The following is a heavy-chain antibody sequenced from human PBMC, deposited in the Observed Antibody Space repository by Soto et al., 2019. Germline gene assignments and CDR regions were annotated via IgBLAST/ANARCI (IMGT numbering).Heavy chain of an antibody. D-gene: IGHD2-15*01. Sequence: QVQLVESGGGVVQPGRSLRLSCAASGFIFNEYGMHWVRQAPGKGLEWVAVIWCDGSNKYYADSVKGRFTFSRDNSKNTMSLQMNSLRAEDTAVYYCARWGCSGSNCNLNQRSFDLWGQGTLVTVSS. J-gene: IGHJ4*02. CDR2: IWCDGSNK. CDR1: GFIFNEYG. V-gene: IGHV3-33*03. CDR3: ARWGCSGSNCNLNQRSFDL.